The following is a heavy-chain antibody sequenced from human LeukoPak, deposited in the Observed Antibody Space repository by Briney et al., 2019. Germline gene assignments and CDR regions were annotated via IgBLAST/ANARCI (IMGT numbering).Heavy chain of an antibody. Sequence: GGSLTLSCAASGFTFSSYAMSWVRQAPGKGLEWVSAISGSGGSTYYADSVKGRFTISRDNSKNTLYLQMNSLRAEDTAVYYCAKKYYYDSSGSDYWGQGTLVTVSS. J-gene: IGHJ4*02. D-gene: IGHD3-22*01. CDR1: GFTFSSYA. V-gene: IGHV3-23*01. CDR2: ISGSGGST. CDR3: AKKYYYDSSGSDY.